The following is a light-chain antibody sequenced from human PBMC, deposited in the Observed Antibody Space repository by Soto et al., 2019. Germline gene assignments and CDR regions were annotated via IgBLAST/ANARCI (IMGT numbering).Light chain of an antibody. CDR1: SSDVGGYNY. J-gene: IGLJ3*02. CDR3: SSYTTSGTPV. Sequence: QSALTQPASVSGSPGQSITISCTGTSSDVGGYNYLSWYQQHPGKAPKVMIYEVSNRPSGVSNRFSGSKSGNTASLTISGLQGEDEGDYFCSSYTTSGTPVFGGGTKLTVL. CDR2: EVS. V-gene: IGLV2-14*01.